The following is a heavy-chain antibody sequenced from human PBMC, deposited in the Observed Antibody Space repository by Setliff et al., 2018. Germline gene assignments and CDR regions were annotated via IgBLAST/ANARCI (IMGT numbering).Heavy chain of an antibody. CDR2: ITVSGNT. CDR1: GFTFSNYA. D-gene: IGHD6-19*01. CDR3: AKCGRFAPSGWFQYVDS. Sequence: GVLRLSWAASGFTFSNYAMTWVRQAPGKGLEWVSAITVSGNTHYADSVKGRFTISRDNSKNTLSLQMDNLRAEDTATYYCAKCGRFAPSGWFQYVDSWAQGTLVTVSS. V-gene: IGHV3-23*01. J-gene: IGHJ4*02.